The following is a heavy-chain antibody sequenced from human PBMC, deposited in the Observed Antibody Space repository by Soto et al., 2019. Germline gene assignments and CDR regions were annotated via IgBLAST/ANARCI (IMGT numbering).Heavy chain of an antibody. CDR2: IYHSGST. CDR3: ARDLTYYYDSSGAFDI. CDR1: GYSISSGYY. D-gene: IGHD3-22*01. V-gene: IGHV4-38-2*02. Sequence: SESLSLTCAVYGYSISSGYYWGWIRQPPGKGLEWIGSIYHSGSTYYNPSLKSRVTISVDTSKNQLSLKLSSVTAADTAVYYCARDLTYYYDSSGAFDIWGQGTMVTVSS. J-gene: IGHJ3*02.